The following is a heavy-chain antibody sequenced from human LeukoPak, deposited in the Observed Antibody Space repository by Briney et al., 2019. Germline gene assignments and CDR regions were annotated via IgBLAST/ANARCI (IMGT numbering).Heavy chain of an antibody. CDR1: GGSFSCDY. V-gene: IGHV4-34*01. CDR3: ARIYYYYYYMDV. Sequence: SETLSLTCAVYGGSFSCDYWSWIRQPPGKGLEWIGEINHSGRTNYNPSLKSRVTISVDTSKNQFSLKLSSVTAADTAVYYCARIYYYYYYMDVWGKGTTVTVSS. J-gene: IGHJ6*03. CDR2: INHSGRT.